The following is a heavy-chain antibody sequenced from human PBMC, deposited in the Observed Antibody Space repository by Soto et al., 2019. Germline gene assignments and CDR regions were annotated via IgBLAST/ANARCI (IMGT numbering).Heavy chain of an antibody. CDR1: GYTFTTYG. V-gene: IGHV1-18*01. Sequence: QVQLVQSGAEVKKPGASVNVSCKASGYTFTTYGISWVRQSPGQGLEWLGWISAHNGNTNYAQKLQGRVTMTTDTSTSTAYMELRSLRSDDTAVYYCARDESPSSDGYDAFDIWGQGTMVTVSS. CDR2: ISAHNGNT. CDR3: ARDESPSSDGYDAFDI. J-gene: IGHJ3*02. D-gene: IGHD6-19*01.